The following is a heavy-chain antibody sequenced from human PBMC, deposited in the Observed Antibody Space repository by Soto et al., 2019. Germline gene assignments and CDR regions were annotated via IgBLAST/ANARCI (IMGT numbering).Heavy chain of an antibody. D-gene: IGHD3-9*01. CDR1: GGSITSVGYS. V-gene: IGHV4-30-2*01. J-gene: IGHJ4*02. Sequence: QLQLQESGSGLVKPSQTLSLTCAVSGGSITSVGYSWSWIRQAPGKGLEWLGYIYQSGSAYYNPSLKSRVTLSIDKSKNQFSLKLISVTAADTAVYYCARGGTDYSPYFDYWGQGTLVTVSS. CDR2: IYQSGSA. CDR3: ARGGTDYSPYFDY.